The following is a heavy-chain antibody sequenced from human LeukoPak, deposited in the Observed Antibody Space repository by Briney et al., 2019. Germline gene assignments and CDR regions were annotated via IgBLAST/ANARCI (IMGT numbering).Heavy chain of an antibody. D-gene: IGHD3-22*01. CDR3: ARVPNYYDSSGYLDS. Sequence: SETLSLTCTVSGGSISSYYWSWIRQPPGKGLEWIGYIYYSGSTNYNPSLKSRVTISVDTSKNQFSLKLSSVTAADTAVYYCARVPNYYDSSGYLDSWGQGTLVTVSS. CDR2: IYYSGST. V-gene: IGHV4-59*01. J-gene: IGHJ4*02. CDR1: GGSISSYY.